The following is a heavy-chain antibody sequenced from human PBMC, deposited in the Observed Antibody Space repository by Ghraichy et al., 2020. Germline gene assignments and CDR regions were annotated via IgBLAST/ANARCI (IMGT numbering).Heavy chain of an antibody. V-gene: IGHV3-23*01. CDR2: ISGSGGST. J-gene: IGHJ4*02. D-gene: IGHD2-8*01. CDR3: AKALRAGYCTNGVCYTVDY. CDR1: GFTFSSYA. Sequence: GGSLRLSCAASGFTFSSYAMSWVRQAPGKGLEWVSAISGSGGSTYYADSVKGRFTISRDNSKNTLYLQMNSLRAEDTAVYYCAKALRAGYCTNGVCYTVDYWGQGTLVTVSS.